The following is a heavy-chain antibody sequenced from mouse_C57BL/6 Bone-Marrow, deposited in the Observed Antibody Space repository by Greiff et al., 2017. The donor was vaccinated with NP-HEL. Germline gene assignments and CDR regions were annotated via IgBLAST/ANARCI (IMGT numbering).Heavy chain of an antibody. CDR1: GYTFTEYT. CDR3: ARHEEGRNYYGSYWYFDV. CDR2: FYPGSGSI. D-gene: IGHD1-1*01. V-gene: IGHV1-62-2*01. J-gene: IGHJ1*03. Sequence: QVQLKESGAELVKPGASVKLSCKASGYTFTEYTIHWVKQRSGQGLEWIGWFYPGSGSIKYNEKFKDKATLTADKSSSTVYMELSRLTSEDSAVYFCARHEEGRNYYGSYWYFDVWGTGTTVTVSS.